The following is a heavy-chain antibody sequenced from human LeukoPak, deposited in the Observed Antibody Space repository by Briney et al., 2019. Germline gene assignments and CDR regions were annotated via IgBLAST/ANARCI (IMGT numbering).Heavy chain of an antibody. Sequence: SETLSLTCTVSGGSVSNHYWTWIRQPAGKGLEWIGRIYSSGSTNYHPSLKSRVTMSVDTSKNQFSLKLSSVTAADTAVYYCTRDKGPYWYFDLWGRGTLVTVSS. J-gene: IGHJ2*01. CDR3: TRDKGPYWYFDL. CDR2: IYSSGST. CDR1: GGSVSNHY. V-gene: IGHV4-4*07.